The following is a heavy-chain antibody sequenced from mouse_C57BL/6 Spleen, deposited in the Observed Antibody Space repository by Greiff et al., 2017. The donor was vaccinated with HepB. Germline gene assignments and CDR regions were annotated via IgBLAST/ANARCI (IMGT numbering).Heavy chain of an antibody. D-gene: IGHD1-1*01. CDR2: IDPETGGT. CDR1: GYTFTDYE. J-gene: IGHJ2*01. CDR3: TRRENYGSSFDY. V-gene: IGHV1-15*01. Sequence: QVQLQQSGAELVRPGASVTLSCKASGYTFTDYEMHWVKQTPVHGLEWIGAIDPETGGTAYNQKFKGKAILTADKSSSTAYMELRSLTSEDSAVYYCTRRENYGSSFDYWGQGTTLTVSS.